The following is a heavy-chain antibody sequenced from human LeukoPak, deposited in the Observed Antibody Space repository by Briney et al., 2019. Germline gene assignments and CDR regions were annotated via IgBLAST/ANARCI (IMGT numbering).Heavy chain of an antibody. J-gene: IGHJ4*02. Sequence: SETLSLTCTVSGGSIINRSYYWDWIRQPPGKGLEWIGSIYYSGTTYYNPSLKSRVTISVDTSKNQFSLKLSSVTAADTAVYYCARHYRYSYNGYWGQGTLVTVSS. CDR3: ARHYRYSYNGY. CDR1: GGSIINRSYY. CDR2: IYYSGTT. D-gene: IGHD5-18*01. V-gene: IGHV4-39*01.